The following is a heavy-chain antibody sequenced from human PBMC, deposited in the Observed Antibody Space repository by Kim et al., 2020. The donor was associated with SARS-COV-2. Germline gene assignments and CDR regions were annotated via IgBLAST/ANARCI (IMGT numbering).Heavy chain of an antibody. CDR2: ISSSSSYT. CDR3: ARDLKLRYFDWLFFDY. V-gene: IGHV3-11*06. CDR1: GFTFSDYY. J-gene: IGHJ4*02. D-gene: IGHD3-9*01. Sequence: GGSLRLSCAASGFTFSDYYMSWIRQAPGKGLEWVSYISSSSSYTKYADSVKGRFTISRDNAKNSLYLQMNSLRDEDTAVYYCARDLKLRYFDWLFFDYWGQGTLVTVSS.